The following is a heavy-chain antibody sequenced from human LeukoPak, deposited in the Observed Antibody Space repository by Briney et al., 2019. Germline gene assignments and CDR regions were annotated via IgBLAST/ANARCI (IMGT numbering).Heavy chain of an antibody. CDR2: ISSSSSTI. CDR3: ARATVTTAENAFDI. J-gene: IGHJ3*02. CDR1: GFTFSSYS. D-gene: IGHD4-17*01. Sequence: GGSLRLSCAASGFTFSSYSMNWVRQAPGKGLEWVSYISSSSSTIYYADSVKGRFTISGDNAKNSLYLQMNSLRDEDTAVYYCARATVTTAENAFDIWGQGTMVTVSS. V-gene: IGHV3-48*02.